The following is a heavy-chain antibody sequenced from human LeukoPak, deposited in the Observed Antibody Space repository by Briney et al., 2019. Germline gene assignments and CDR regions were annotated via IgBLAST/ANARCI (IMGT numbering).Heavy chain of an antibody. D-gene: IGHD4-17*01. Sequence: GGSLRLSCAASGFTFSSYSMNWVRQAPGKGLEWVSSISSSSSYIYYADSVKGRFTISSDNAKNSLDLQMNSLRAEDTAVYYCARARTVTIPHDYWGQGTLVTVSS. CDR2: ISSSSSYI. CDR3: ARARTVTIPHDY. V-gene: IGHV3-21*01. J-gene: IGHJ4*02. CDR1: GFTFSSYS.